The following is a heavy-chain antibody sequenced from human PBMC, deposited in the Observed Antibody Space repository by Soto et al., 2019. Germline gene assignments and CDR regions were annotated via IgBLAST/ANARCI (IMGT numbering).Heavy chain of an antibody. D-gene: IGHD5-18*01. Sequence: PSATLSLTTSDSGTSVSNYYWSWIRHHGWTGRVRIRRICTSVSTSYIPALRCRVTMAMCTSHTQIYRNLASVTAADTAVYYCARGGIQLSYAFDYWGQGIQVTVSS. CDR3: ARGGIQLSYAFDY. CDR2: ICTSVST. CDR1: GTSVSNYY. J-gene: IGHJ4*02. V-gene: IGHV4-4*07.